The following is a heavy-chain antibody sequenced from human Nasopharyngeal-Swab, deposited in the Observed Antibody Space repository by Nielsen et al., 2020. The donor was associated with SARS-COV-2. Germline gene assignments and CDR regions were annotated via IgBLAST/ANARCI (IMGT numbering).Heavy chain of an antibody. V-gene: IGHV4-59*08. CDR1: GGSISNYY. CDR2: ISYTGST. J-gene: IGHJ5*02. Sequence: SETLSLTCTVSGGSISNYYWSWLRQPPGKGLEWIGYISYTGSTNYNPSLKSRVTISLDTSKTQFSLKLRSVTAADTAVYYCSRHYGHVVVTDNWFDPWGQGTLVTVSS. D-gene: IGHD2-21*02. CDR3: SRHYGHVVVTDNWFDP.